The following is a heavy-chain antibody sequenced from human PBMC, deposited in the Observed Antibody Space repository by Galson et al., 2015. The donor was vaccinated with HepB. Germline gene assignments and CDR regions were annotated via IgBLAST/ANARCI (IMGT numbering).Heavy chain of an antibody. CDR3: ARESFSDY. J-gene: IGHJ4*02. V-gene: IGHV3-30-3*01. CDR1: GFTFSSYA. CDR2: ISYDGSNK. Sequence: SLRLSCAASGFTFSSYAMHWVRQAPGKGLEWVAVISYDGSNKYYADSVKGRFTISRDNSKNTLYLQMNSLRAEDTAVYYCARESFSDYWGQGTLVTVSS.